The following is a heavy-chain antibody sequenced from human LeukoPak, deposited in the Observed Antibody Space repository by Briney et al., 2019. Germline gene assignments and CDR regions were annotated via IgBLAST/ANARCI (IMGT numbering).Heavy chain of an antibody. V-gene: IGHV1-69*04. CDR2: IIPILSIA. D-gene: IGHD3-22*01. Sequence: SVKVSCKASGGTFSSYAISWVRQAPGQGREWMGRIIPILSIANYAQKFQGRVTITADKSTSTAYMELSSLRSEDTAVYYCARDAGYYPYYYYGMDVWGQGTTVTVSS. CDR1: GGTFSSYA. CDR3: ARDAGYYPYYYYGMDV. J-gene: IGHJ6*02.